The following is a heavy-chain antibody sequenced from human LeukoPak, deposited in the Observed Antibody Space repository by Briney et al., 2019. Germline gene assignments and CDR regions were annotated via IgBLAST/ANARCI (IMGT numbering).Heavy chain of an antibody. CDR3: AKQSYARSLGE. Sequence: SGRSLRISFEPNGVAFGNCVISWVRQALRKGLEWVSTTNSGGTSTYYAESVKGRFTISRDNSKNTLYLQMSSLRVEDTAVYYRAKQSYARSLGEGGPGTLVSVSS. CDR2: TNSGGTST. CDR1: GVAFGNCV. D-gene: IGHD2-8*01. V-gene: IGHV3-23*01. J-gene: IGHJ4*02.